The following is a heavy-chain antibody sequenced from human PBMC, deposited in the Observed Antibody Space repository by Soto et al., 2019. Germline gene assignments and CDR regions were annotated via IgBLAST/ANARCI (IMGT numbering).Heavy chain of an antibody. V-gene: IGHV4-61*05. CDR2: VSSTGST. CDR1: GGSISSSSYY. D-gene: IGHD3-22*01. J-gene: IGHJ5*02. CDR3: ARFSPPRKSYDSNPGWFDP. Sequence: SETLSLTCTVSGGSISSSSYYWGWIRQSPGKGLEWIGYVSSTGSTNYNPSLKSRVILSLDTSTSEVSLSLTSVTAADAAVYFCARFSPPRKSYDSNPGWFDPWGQGIMVTVSS.